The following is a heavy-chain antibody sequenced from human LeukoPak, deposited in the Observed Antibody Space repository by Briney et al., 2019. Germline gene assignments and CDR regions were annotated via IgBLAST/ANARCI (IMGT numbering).Heavy chain of an antibody. J-gene: IGHJ4*02. CDR2: ISSNGGST. D-gene: IGHD3-22*01. Sequence: GGSLRLSCAASGFTFSSYAMHWVRQAPGKGLEYVSAISSNGGSTYYANSVKGRFTISRDNSKNTLYLQMGSLRAEDMAVYYCARGLPYYYDSSGYYDYFDYWGQGTLVTVSS. V-gene: IGHV3-64*01. CDR3: ARGLPYYYDSSGYYDYFDY. CDR1: GFTFSSYA.